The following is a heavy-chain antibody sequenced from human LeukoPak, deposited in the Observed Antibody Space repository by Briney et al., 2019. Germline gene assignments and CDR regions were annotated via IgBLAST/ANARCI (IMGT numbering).Heavy chain of an antibody. CDR3: ATKQWLAPPPDS. V-gene: IGHV3-74*01. Sequence: GGSLRLSCAASGFTFSKYWMLWVRQAPGKGLESVSRINTDGTVTTYADSVKGRFTVSRDNADNTMFLQMNSVRDEDTAVYNCATKQWLAPPPDSWGQGTPVTVSS. D-gene: IGHD6-19*01. J-gene: IGHJ4*02. CDR2: INTDGTVT. CDR1: GFTFSKYW.